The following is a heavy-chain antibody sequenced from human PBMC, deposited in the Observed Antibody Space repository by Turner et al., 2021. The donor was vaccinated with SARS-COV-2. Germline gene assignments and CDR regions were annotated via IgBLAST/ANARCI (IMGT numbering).Heavy chain of an antibody. CDR3: ATVFAVAGLSYGMDV. Sequence: QAHLVQSGAEVKKPGASVKVSCKVSGHTLTELSMHWVRQAPGKGLEWVGGFDPKDGGTIYTETLRGRVTLTEDRSTDTAYMELSSLRSEDTAVYYCATVFAVAGLSYGMDVWGQGTTVTVSS. CDR1: GHTLTELS. CDR2: FDPKDGGT. V-gene: IGHV1-24*01. D-gene: IGHD6-19*01. J-gene: IGHJ6*02.